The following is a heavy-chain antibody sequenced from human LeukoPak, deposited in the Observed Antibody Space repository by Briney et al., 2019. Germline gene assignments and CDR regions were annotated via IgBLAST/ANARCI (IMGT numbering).Heavy chain of an antibody. Sequence: GASVKVSCKASGYTFTSYDINWVRQATGQGLEWMGWMNPNSGNTGYAQKFQGRVTMTRNTSISTAYMELSSLRSEDTAVYYCARGLDYYDSSGYYLYATFDPWGQGTLVTVSS. CDR3: ARGLDYYDSSGYYLYATFDP. CDR1: GYTFTSYD. V-gene: IGHV1-8*01. J-gene: IGHJ5*02. CDR2: MNPNSGNT. D-gene: IGHD3-22*01.